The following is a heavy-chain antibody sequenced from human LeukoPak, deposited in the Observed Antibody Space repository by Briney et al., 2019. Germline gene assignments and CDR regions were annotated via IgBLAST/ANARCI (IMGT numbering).Heavy chain of an antibody. J-gene: IGHJ3*02. D-gene: IGHD3-22*01. Sequence: ASVKVSCKASGGTFSSYAISWVRQAPGQGLEWMGGIIPIFGTANYAQKFQGRVTITTDESTSTAYMELSSLRSEDTAVYYCARSYYYDSSGYSLYAFDIWGQGTMLTVSS. CDR2: IIPIFGTA. CDR1: GGTFSSYA. CDR3: ARSYYYDSSGYSLYAFDI. V-gene: IGHV1-69*05.